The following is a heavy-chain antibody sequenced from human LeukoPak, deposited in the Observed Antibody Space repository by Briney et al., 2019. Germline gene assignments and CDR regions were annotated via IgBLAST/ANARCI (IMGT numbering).Heavy chain of an antibody. D-gene: IGHD4/OR15-4a*01. J-gene: IGHJ6*03. V-gene: IGHV4-34*01. Sequence: PSETLSLTCAVYGGSFSGHYWTWIRQPPGKGLEWIGEITHSGSINYNPSLKSRVTISIDTSKSQFSLKLSSVTAADTAAYYCARGYGANGDDYSFYMDVWGKGTTVNVSS. CDR3: ARGYGANGDDYSFYMDV. CDR1: GGSFSGHY. CDR2: ITHSGSI.